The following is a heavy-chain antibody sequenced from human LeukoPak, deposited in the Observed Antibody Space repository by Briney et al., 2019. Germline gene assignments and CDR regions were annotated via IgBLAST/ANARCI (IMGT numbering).Heavy chain of an antibody. J-gene: IGHJ6*03. CDR1: GGSFSGYY. D-gene: IGHD3-16*02. Sequence: KPSETLSLTCAVYGGSFSGYYWSWIRQPPGKGLEWIGEINHSGSTNYNPSLKSRVTISVDTSKNQFSLKLSSVTAADTAVYYCASAKVYVWGSYRPPRYMDAWGKGTTVTISS. CDR2: INHSGST. V-gene: IGHV4-34*01. CDR3: ASAKVYVWGSYRPPRYMDA.